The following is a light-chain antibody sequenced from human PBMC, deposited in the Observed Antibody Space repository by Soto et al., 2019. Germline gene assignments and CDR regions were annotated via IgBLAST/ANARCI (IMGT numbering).Light chain of an antibody. Sequence: EFVLTQSPGTLSLSPGERATLSCRASQTVRNNYLAWYQQKPGQAPRLLIYDASSRATGIPDRFSGSGSGTDFTLTISRLEPEDFAVYYCKQYGSSPLTFGGGTKVDIK. CDR3: KQYGSSPLT. J-gene: IGKJ4*01. CDR2: DAS. V-gene: IGKV3-20*01. CDR1: QTVRNNY.